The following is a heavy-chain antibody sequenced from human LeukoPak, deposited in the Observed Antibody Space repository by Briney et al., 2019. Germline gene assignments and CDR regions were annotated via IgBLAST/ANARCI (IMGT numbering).Heavy chain of an antibody. CDR1: GFSLSNGEVG. J-gene: IGHJ4*02. CDR2: IYWNGDK. Sequence: SGPTLVNPTQTLTLTCTFSGFSLSNGEVGVAWIRQPPGKALEWLALIYWNGDKRYSPSLRSRLTITKGTSKNQVVLTMANIDPVDTATYYCAHDSPGYYGFDYWGQGTLVTVSS. V-gene: IGHV2-5*01. D-gene: IGHD3-22*01. CDR3: AHDSPGYYGFDY.